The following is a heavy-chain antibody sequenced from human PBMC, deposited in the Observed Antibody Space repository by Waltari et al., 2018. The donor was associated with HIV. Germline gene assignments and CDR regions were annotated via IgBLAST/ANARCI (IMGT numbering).Heavy chain of an antibody. CDR1: GFSVSRNY. Sequence: EVQLVESGGGLIQPGGSLRLSCAVSGFSVSRNYMSWVRQAPGKGVGGVSVMYSGGSTYYSDSAKGRFTISRDESKNTLYLQMNSLRAEDTAVYYCARDRGSSPNDAFDIWGQGTMVTVSS. D-gene: IGHD6-6*01. J-gene: IGHJ3*02. CDR2: MYSGGST. V-gene: IGHV3-53*01. CDR3: ARDRGSSPNDAFDI.